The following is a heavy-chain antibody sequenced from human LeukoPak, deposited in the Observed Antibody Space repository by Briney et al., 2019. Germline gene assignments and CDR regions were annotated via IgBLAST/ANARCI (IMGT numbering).Heavy chain of an antibody. Sequence: PGESLKISCEGSGYRFANFWIGWVRQMPGKGLEWMGIVYPGDFDTRYNPSFQGQVTISADKSISTAYLQWSSLKASDTAMYYCARQREYYYDSSGIDAFDIWGQGTMVTVSS. CDR1: GYRFANFW. D-gene: IGHD3-22*01. CDR3: ARQREYYYDSSGIDAFDI. V-gene: IGHV5-51*01. J-gene: IGHJ3*02. CDR2: VYPGDFDT.